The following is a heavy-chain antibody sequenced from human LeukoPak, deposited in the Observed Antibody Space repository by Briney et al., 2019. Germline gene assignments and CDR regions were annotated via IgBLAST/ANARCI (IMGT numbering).Heavy chain of an antibody. CDR1: GGSISSYY. V-gene: IGHV4-59*01. Sequence: SETLSLICTVSGGSISSYYWSWIRQPPGKGLEWIGYIYYSGSTNYSPSLKSRVTISVDTSKNQFSLKLSSVTAADTAVYYCARRLGYCSSTSCPITAFDIWGQGTMVTVSS. J-gene: IGHJ3*02. D-gene: IGHD2-2*01. CDR3: ARRLGYCSSTSCPITAFDI. CDR2: IYYSGST.